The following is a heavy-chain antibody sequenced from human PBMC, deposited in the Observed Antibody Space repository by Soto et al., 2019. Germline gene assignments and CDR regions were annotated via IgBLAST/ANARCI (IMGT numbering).Heavy chain of an antibody. Sequence: GGSLRLSCAASGFICSSYDMSWVRQAPGKGLEWVSTILVDGRTFYVDSVKGRFTISRDNSKNTVYLQMNSLTAGDTALYYCAKATATGGGAFDICGQGTMVNVS. J-gene: IGHJ3*02. D-gene: IGHD2-8*02. CDR3: AKATATGGGAFDI. CDR2: ILVDGRT. CDR1: GFICSSYD. V-gene: IGHV3-23*01.